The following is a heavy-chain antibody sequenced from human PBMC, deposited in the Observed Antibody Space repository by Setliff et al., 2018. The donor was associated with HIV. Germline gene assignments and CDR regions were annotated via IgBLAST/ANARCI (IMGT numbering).Heavy chain of an antibody. Sequence: GGSLRLSCAVSGFTFSSHWMVWVRQAPGKGLEWVANIDQDGSEKDYVDSVKGRFTISRDNAKNSMDLQMNSLRADDTAIYYCARKLRPGHGVDVWGQGTTVTVSS. J-gene: IGHJ6*02. CDR1: GFTFSSHW. V-gene: IGHV3-7*01. CDR3: ARKLRPGHGVDV. CDR2: IDQDGSEK. D-gene: IGHD3-10*01.